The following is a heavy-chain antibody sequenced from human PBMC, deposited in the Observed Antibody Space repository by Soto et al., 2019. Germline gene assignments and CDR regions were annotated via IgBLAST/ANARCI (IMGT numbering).Heavy chain of an antibody. J-gene: IGHJ4*02. V-gene: IGHV4-31*03. Sequence: SETLSLTCTVSGGSISIGDHYWSWIRHRPGKGLEWIGYIYYSGNTYYNPSLKSRIIMSVDTSKSQFSLRVSSVTAADTAIYYCAGFSSGEYGGNSGFVYWGQGTLVTVSS. CDR3: AGFSSGEYGGNSGFVY. CDR2: IYYSGNT. CDR1: GGSISIGDHY. D-gene: IGHD2-21*02.